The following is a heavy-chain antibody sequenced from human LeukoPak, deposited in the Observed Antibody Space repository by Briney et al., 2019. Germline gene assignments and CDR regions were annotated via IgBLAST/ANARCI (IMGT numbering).Heavy chain of an antibody. CDR2: IKQDGSEK. D-gene: IGHD3-3*01. CDR3: ARDRPATYDFWSGYSHAEYFQH. CDR1: GFTFSSYW. V-gene: IGHV3-7*01. Sequence: AGGSLRLSCAASGFTFSSYWMSWVRQAPGKGLEWVANIKQDGSEKYYVDSVKGRFTISRDNAKNSLYLQMNSLRAEDTAVYYCARDRPATYDFWSGYSHAEYFQHWGQGTLVTASS. J-gene: IGHJ1*01.